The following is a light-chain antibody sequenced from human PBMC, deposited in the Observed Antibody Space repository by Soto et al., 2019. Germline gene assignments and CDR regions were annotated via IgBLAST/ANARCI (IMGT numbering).Light chain of an antibody. CDR2: DAS. CDR1: KTITRW. CDR3: QQYNSYSTT. J-gene: IGKJ1*01. V-gene: IGKV1-5*01. Sequence: DIQMIQSPSSLSASVGDKRTITCRASKTITRWLAWYQQKPGKAPKVLIYDASSLESGVPSRFSGSGSGTEFTLTISSLQPEDSATYYCQQYNSYSTTFGQGTKVDIK.